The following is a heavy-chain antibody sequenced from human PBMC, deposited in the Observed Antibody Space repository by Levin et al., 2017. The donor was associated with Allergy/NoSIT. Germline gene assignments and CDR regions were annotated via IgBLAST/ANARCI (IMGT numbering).Heavy chain of an antibody. V-gene: IGHV4-31*03. D-gene: IGHD6-13*01. CDR2: IYYSGST. J-gene: IGHJ2*01. CDR1: GGSISSGGYY. Sequence: ASETLSLTCTVSGGSISSGGYYWSWIRQHPGKGLEWIGYIYYSGSTYYNPSLKSRVTISVDTSKNQFSLKLSSVTAADTAVYYCARDIAAAGTRGGNWYFDLWGRGTLVTVSS. CDR3: ARDIAAAGTRGGNWYFDL.